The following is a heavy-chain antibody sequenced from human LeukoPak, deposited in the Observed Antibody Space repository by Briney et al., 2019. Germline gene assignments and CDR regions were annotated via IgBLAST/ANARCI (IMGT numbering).Heavy chain of an antibody. CDR2: IESDGGST. Sequence: PGGSLRLSCAASGFTFSHYWMHWVRQAPGKGLVWVSRIESDGGSTDYADSLKGRFTISRDNSKNTLYLQMNSLRAEDTAVYYCAKAQGFGIVIIILDYWGQGTLVTVSS. CDR1: GFTFSHYW. V-gene: IGHV3-74*01. J-gene: IGHJ4*02. CDR3: AKAQGFGIVIIILDY. D-gene: IGHD3-3*01.